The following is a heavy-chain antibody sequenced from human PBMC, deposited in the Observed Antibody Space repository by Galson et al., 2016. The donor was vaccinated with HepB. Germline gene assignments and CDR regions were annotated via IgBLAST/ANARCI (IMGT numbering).Heavy chain of an antibody. CDR2: IYYGGTT. CDR3: ARGLLNIDCSGGSCSTFAY. Sequence: TLSLTCTVSGGSISRGTYYWSWIRQHPGKGLEWIGYIYYGGTTYYNPSLKSRLTISVDTSKNQFSLKLSSVTAADTAVCYCARGLLNIDCSGGSCSTFAYWGQGILVTVSS. J-gene: IGHJ4*02. V-gene: IGHV4-31*03. CDR1: GGSISRGTYY. D-gene: IGHD2-15*01.